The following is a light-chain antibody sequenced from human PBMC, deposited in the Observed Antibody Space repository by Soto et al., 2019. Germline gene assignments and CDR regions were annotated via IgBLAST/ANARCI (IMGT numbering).Light chain of an antibody. V-gene: IGKV3-11*01. CDR3: QQRSNWPQIT. CDR2: DAS. Sequence: EIVLTQSPATLSLSPGERATLSCRASQSVSKYLAWYQQKPGQAPRLLIHDASNRAAGIPARFSGSGSGTDFTLTISSLEPEDFGVNDCQQRSNWPQITFGGGTKVEIK. CDR1: QSVSKY. J-gene: IGKJ4*01.